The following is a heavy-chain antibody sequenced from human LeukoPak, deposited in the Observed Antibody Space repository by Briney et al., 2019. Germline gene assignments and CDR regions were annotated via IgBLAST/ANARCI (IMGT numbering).Heavy chain of an antibody. J-gene: IGHJ4*02. CDR1: GDSISNSNSY. D-gene: IGHD5-18*01. Sequence: PSETLSLTCTVSGDSISNSNSYWVWIRQAPGKGLEWIGSVYYSGITQYNPSLKSRVTVSADTSKSQFSLRVNSVTAADTAVYYCARGGYSYGWATFDYWGQGTLVTVSS. CDR2: VYYSGIT. CDR3: ARGGYSYGWATFDY. V-gene: IGHV4-39*07.